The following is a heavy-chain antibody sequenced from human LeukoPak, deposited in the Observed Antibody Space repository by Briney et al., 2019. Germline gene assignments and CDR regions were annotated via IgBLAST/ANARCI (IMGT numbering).Heavy chain of an antibody. CDR3: ARGHYDYVWGSYHWFDP. D-gene: IGHD3-16*02. CDR2: IYHSGST. J-gene: IGHJ5*02. V-gene: IGHV4-4*02. Sequence: PSETLSLTCAVSGGSISSSNWWSWVRQPPGKGLEWIGEIYHSGSTNYNPSLKSRVTISVDKSKNQFSLKLSSVTAADTAVYYCARGHYDYVWGSYHWFDPWGQGTLVTVSS. CDR1: GGSISSSNW.